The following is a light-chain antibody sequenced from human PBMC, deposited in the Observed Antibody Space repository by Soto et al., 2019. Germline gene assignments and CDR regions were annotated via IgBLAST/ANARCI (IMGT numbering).Light chain of an antibody. Sequence: QSALTQPASVSGSPGQSITISCTGTSSDVGGYNYVSWYQQHPGKAPKLMIYEVSNRPSGVSNRFSGSKSGNTASLTISGLQAEDEADYYCSSYTSSSIDYVLGTGTKVT. CDR2: EVS. J-gene: IGLJ1*01. CDR1: SSDVGGYNY. CDR3: SSYTSSSIDYV. V-gene: IGLV2-14*01.